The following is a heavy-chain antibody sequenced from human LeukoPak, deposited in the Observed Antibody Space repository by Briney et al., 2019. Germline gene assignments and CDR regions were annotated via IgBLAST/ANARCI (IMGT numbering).Heavy chain of an antibody. CDR2: INPSGGST. CDR3: ARVGGTYYNGHLDY. D-gene: IGHD1-26*01. J-gene: IGHJ4*02. Sequence: ASVKISCKASGYTFTNYYIHWVRQAPGQGLEWMGIINPSGGSTTYAQKFQGRVTMTRDTSTSTVYMELSSLRSEDTAVYYCARVGGTYYNGHLDYWGQGTLVTVSS. V-gene: IGHV1-46*01. CDR1: GYTFTNYY.